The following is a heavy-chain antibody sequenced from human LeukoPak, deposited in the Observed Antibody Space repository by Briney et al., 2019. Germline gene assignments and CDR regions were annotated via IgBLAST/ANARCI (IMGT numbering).Heavy chain of an antibody. CDR2: IYYSGST. CDR1: GGSISSYS. CDR3: AREGTATSFDY. J-gene: IGHJ4*02. V-gene: IGHV4-59*08. Sequence: SETLSLTCTVSGGSISSYSWSWIRQPPGKGLEWIGYIYYSGSTNYNPSLKSRVTISLDTSKNQFSLKLTSVTAAGTAVYYCAREGTATSFDYWGQGTLVTVSS.